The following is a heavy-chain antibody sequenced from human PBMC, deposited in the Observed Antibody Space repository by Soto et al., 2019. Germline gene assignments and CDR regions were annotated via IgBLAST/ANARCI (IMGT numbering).Heavy chain of an antibody. V-gene: IGHV1-69*12. J-gene: IGHJ6*02. Sequence: QVQLVQSGAEVKKPGSSVKVSCKASGGTFSSYAISWVRQAPGQGLEWMGGIIPIFGTANYAQKFQGRVTITADEATRTAYMELSSLRSEDTAVYYCASTLRTWYYYGMDVWGQGTTVTVSS. CDR3: ASTLRTWYYYGMDV. CDR1: GGTFSSYA. CDR2: IIPIFGTA. D-gene: IGHD1-1*01.